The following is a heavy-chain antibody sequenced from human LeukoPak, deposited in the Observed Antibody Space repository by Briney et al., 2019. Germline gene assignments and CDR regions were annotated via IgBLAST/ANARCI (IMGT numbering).Heavy chain of an antibody. CDR2: ITSSSSYI. CDR1: GFTFSTYS. D-gene: IGHD3-16*02. V-gene: IGHV3-21*01. J-gene: IGHJ4*02. Sequence: GGSLRLSCAASGFTFSTYSMTWVRQAPGKGLEWVSSITSSSSYIYYADSVKGRFTISRDNAKSSLYLQMNSLRAEDTALYYCARHRTASDYWGQGTLVAVSS. CDR3: ARHRTASDY.